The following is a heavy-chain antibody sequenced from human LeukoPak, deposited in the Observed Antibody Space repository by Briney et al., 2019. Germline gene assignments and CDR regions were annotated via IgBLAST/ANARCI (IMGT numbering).Heavy chain of an antibody. CDR1: GFTFSSYN. J-gene: IGHJ4*02. CDR3: TRSRIAVAGILGY. D-gene: IGHD6-19*01. V-gene: IGHV3-21*01. Sequence: GGSLRVSCTASGFTFSSYNMNWVSQAPGKGVEWVSSITSSSNYIYYADSVKGRFTISRDNAKNSLYLQMNSLRAEDTAVYYCTRSRIAVAGILGYWGQGTLVTVSS. CDR2: ITSSSNYI.